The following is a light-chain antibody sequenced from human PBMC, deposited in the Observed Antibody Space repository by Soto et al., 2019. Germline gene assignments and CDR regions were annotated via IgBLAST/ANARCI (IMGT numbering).Light chain of an antibody. CDR1: RSVGSY. CDR2: DAS. J-gene: IGKJ3*01. CDR3: QQRSNWPLT. V-gene: IGKV3-11*01. Sequence: EIVLTQSPATLSLSPGERATLSCRASRSVGSYLAWYQQKPGQAPRLLIYDASNRATGIPARFGGSGSGTDFTLTISSLEPEDFAVYYCQQRSNWPLTFGPGTKVDI.